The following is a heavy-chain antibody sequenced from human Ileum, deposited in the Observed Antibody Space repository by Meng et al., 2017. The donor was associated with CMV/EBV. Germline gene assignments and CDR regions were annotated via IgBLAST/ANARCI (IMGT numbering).Heavy chain of an antibody. D-gene: IGHD6-19*01. CDR2: ISWDGGST. J-gene: IGHJ4*02. Sequence: GESLKISCAASGFTFDDYTMHWVRQAPGKGLERVSLISWDGGSTYYADSVKGRFTISRDNSKNSLYLQMNSLRTEDTALYYCAKDMKQWLVGDELDYWGQGTLVTVSS. CDR3: AKDMKQWLVGDELDY. CDR1: GFTFDDYT. V-gene: IGHV3-43*01.